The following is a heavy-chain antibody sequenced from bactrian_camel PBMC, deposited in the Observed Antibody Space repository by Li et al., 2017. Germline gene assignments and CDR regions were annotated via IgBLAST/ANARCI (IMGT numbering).Heavy chain of an antibody. CDR3: AADVGSMSGNCQPNY. J-gene: IGHJ4*01. D-gene: IGHD6*01. CDR2: STPFGGRT. Sequence: HVQLVESGGGSVRAGGSLTLSCGASGATAFPHCMGWFRQTPGNEREGVAISTPFGGRTRYADSVKGRFTISQDDAKNTVYLQMNNLKPEDTAMYYCAADVGSMSGNCQPNYWGQGTQVTVS. V-gene: IGHV3-3*01. CDR1: GATAFPHC.